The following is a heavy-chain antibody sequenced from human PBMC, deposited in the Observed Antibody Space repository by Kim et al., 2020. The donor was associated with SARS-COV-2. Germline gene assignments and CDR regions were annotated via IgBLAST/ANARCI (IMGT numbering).Heavy chain of an antibody. CDR2: MNPNSGNT. V-gene: IGHV1-8*01. J-gene: IGHJ6*02. CDR1: GYTFTSYD. D-gene: IGHD3-10*01. Sequence: ASVKVSCKASGYTFTSYDINWVRQATGQGLEWMGWMNPNSGNTGYAQKFQGRVTMTRNTSISTAYMELSSLRSEDTAVYYCARGPTLNVWFGNSKLGARYYYYGMDVWGQGTTVTVSS. CDR3: ARGPTLNVWFGNSKLGARYYYYGMDV.